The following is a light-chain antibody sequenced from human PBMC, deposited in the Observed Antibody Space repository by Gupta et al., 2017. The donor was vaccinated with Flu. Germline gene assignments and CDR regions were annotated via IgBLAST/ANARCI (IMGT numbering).Light chain of an antibody. V-gene: IGKV3-20*01. Sequence: LSLSPGERATLSCRASQSVSSSYLAWYQQKPGQAPRLLIYGASSRATGIPDRFSGSGSGTDFTLTISRLEPEDFAVYYCQQYGSSPPVTFGQGTRLEIK. CDR3: QQYGSSPPVT. J-gene: IGKJ5*01. CDR2: GAS. CDR1: QSVSSSY.